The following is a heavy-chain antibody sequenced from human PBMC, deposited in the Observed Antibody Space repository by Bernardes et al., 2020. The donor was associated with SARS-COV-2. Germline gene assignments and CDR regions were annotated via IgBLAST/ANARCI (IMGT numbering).Heavy chain of an antibody. V-gene: IGHV1-2*02. J-gene: IGHJ4*02. CDR3: ARDPSSSRSYFDY. CDR1: GYTFSDYY. D-gene: IGHD6-6*01. Sequence: ASMKVSCKASGYTFSDYYMHWVRQAPGQGLEWLGWINPNSGGTNHAQKFQGRVTMTRDTSISTAYMELSRLRSDDTAVYYCARDPSSSRSYFDYWGQGTLVTVSS. CDR2: INPNSGGT.